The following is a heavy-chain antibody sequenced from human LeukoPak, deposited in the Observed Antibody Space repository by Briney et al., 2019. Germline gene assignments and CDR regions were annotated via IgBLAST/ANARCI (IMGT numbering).Heavy chain of an antibody. CDR1: GFTFSSYS. CDR2: ISSSSSYI. CDR3: ARDANSWNPPASGAFDI. J-gene: IGHJ3*02. D-gene: IGHD1-1*01. Sequence: GGSLRLSCAASGFTFSSYSMNWVRQAPGKGLEWVSSISSSSSYIYYADSVKGRFTISRDNAKNSLYLQMNSLRAEDTAVYYCARDANSWNPPASGAFDIWGQGTMVTVSS. V-gene: IGHV3-21*01.